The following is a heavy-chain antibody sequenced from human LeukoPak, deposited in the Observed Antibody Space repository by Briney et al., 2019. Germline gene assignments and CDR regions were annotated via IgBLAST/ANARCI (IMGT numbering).Heavy chain of an antibody. Sequence: SETLSLTCAVYGGSFSGYYWSWIRQPPGKGLEWSGEINHSGSTNYNPSLKSRVTISVDTSKNQFSLKLSSVTAADTAVYYCARVRFLEWLLYERYYFDYWGQGTLVTVSS. J-gene: IGHJ4*02. CDR1: GGSFSGYY. V-gene: IGHV4-34*01. D-gene: IGHD3-3*01. CDR2: INHSGST. CDR3: ARVRFLEWLLYERYYFDY.